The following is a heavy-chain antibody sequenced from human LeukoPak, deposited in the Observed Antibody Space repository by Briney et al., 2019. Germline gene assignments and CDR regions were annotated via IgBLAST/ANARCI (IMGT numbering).Heavy chain of an antibody. V-gene: IGHV4-59*01. J-gene: IGHJ3*01. CDR3: ARDRPDQYGFDV. CDR1: GGSISSYY. Sequence: PSETLSLTCTVSGGSISSYYWSWIRQPPGKRLEWIGYVYYTGTTNYNPSLKSRVTMSMDTSKSQFSLKLWSVTAADAATYYCARDRPDQYGFDVWGQGTMVTVSS. CDR2: VYYTGTT.